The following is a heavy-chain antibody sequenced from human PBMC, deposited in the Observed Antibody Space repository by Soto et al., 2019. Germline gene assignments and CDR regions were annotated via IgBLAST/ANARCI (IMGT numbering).Heavy chain of an antibody. Sequence: SETLSLTCSVFGDSIRSAHYFWGWVRQPPGKGLEWIGSIYHSGATFYEPYLRSRVTLSVDTTNNQFSLRLSSVTASDSAVYFCSRQQYCGSSTCYDSLYYQYMDVWGKGTMVT. V-gene: IGHV4-39*01. CDR1: GDSIRSAHYF. CDR3: SRQQYCGSSTCYDSLYYQYMDV. J-gene: IGHJ6*03. CDR2: IYHSGAT. D-gene: IGHD2-2*01.